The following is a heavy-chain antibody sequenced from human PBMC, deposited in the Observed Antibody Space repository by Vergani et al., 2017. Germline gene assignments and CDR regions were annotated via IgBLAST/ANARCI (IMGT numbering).Heavy chain of an antibody. CDR2: IYSGGST. V-gene: IGHV3-66*01. D-gene: IGHD3-22*01. CDR3: ASGGSGYYSIFDY. Sequence: EVQMVESGGGLVKPGGSLRLSCAASGFTFSSNYMSWVRQAPGKGLEWVSVIYSGGSTYYADSVKGRFTISRDNSKNTLYLQMNSLRAEDTAVYYCASGGSGYYSIFDYWGQGTLVTVSS. J-gene: IGHJ4*02. CDR1: GFTFSSNY.